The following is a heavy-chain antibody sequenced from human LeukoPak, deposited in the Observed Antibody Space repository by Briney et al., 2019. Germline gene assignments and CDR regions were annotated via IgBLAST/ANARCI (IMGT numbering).Heavy chain of an antibody. J-gene: IGHJ4*02. CDR3: ARGGVQVVPAAIPPHFDY. CDR1: GGTFSSYA. D-gene: IGHD2-2*02. Sequence: ASVKASCKASGGTFSSYAISWVRQAPGQGLEWMGGIIPIFGTANYAQKFQGRVTITTDESTSTAYMELSSLRSEDTAVYYCARGGVQVVPAAIPPHFDYWGQGTLVTVSS. V-gene: IGHV1-69*05. CDR2: IIPIFGTA.